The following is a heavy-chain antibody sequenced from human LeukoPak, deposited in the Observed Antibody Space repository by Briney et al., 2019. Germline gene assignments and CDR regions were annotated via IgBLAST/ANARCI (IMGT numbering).Heavy chain of an antibody. CDR2: ISTASSAI. CDR1: GFTFSSYT. CDR3: AREARGYSYGAGYDLDY. D-gene: IGHD5-18*01. V-gene: IGHV3-48*01. Sequence: SGGSLRLSCAASGFTFSSYTMNWVRQAPGKGLEWVSYISTASSAIDYADSVKGRFTISRDNAKNSLYLQMNSLRAEDTAVYYCAREARGYSYGAGYDLDYWGQGTLVTVSS. J-gene: IGHJ4*02.